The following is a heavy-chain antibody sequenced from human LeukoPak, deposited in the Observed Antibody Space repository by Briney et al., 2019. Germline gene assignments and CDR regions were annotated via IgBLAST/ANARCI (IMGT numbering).Heavy chain of an antibody. Sequence: ASVKVSCKASGYTFTSYYMHWVRQAPGQGLEWMGIINPSGGSTSYAQKFQGRVTMTRGTSTCTVYMELSSLRSEDTAVYYCARDRTHYDFWSGYYTLYYYGMDVWGQGTTVTVSS. CDR2: INPSGGST. D-gene: IGHD3-3*01. CDR1: GYTFTSYY. V-gene: IGHV1-46*01. J-gene: IGHJ6*02. CDR3: ARDRTHYDFWSGYYTLYYYGMDV.